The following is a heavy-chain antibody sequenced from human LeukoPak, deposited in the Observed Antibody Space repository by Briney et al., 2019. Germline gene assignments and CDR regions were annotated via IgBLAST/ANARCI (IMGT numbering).Heavy chain of an antibody. CDR3: ARVRVPGGDYVGYLDL. CDR1: GFTFNTRS. J-gene: IGHJ2*01. CDR2: ISGSSRYI. V-gene: IGHV3-21*01. Sequence: GESLTLSCEASGFTFNTRSINWVRQAPGKGLEWVSSISGSSRYIFYADSVKGRFAVSRDNAKKSLYLQMNSLTVDDTGVYYCARVRVPGGDYVGYLDLWGRGTLVTVSS. D-gene: IGHD4-17*01.